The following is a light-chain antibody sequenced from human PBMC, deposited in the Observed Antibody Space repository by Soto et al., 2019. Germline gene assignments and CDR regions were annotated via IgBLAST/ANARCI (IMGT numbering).Light chain of an antibody. Sequence: DIQMTQSPTSLAASVGDRVTITCQASQDLTNYLNWYQQKPGEAPKLLIYDTTTLEEGVPTRFSGGGSGTDFTFTITGLQPEDAEIYFCQQYVNLPYTFGQGTKLEFK. V-gene: IGKV1-33*01. CDR2: DTT. CDR3: QQYVNLPYT. J-gene: IGKJ2*01. CDR1: QDLTNY.